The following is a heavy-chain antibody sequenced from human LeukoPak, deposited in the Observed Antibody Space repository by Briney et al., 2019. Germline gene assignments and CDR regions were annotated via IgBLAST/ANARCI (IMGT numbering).Heavy chain of an antibody. J-gene: IGHJ3*02. CDR2: IQYDGTTK. CDR1: GFTFCNYW. Sequence: GVSLRLSSAASGFTFCNYWRRWVPPGPGKGREGGAFIQYDGTTKFYVDSVGGRSTISRDNANTVLYQQMNRLRAEDTALHCGRRVRVPLSYASDIWGQGTMVTVSS. CDR3: RRVRVPLSYASDI. D-gene: IGHD3-10*01. V-gene: IGHV3-7*01.